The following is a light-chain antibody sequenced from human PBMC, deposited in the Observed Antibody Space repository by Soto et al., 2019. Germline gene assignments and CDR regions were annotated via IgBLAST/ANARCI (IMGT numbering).Light chain of an antibody. Sequence: QSALTQPASVSGSPGQSITISCTGTSSDVASHNLVSWHQQHPGKAPKLMIYEGSNRPSGVANRFSGSKSCNTASLTISGRQAEDEADYYCCSYAGSSTGVFGGGTKLTVL. CDR1: SSDVASHNL. CDR2: EGS. J-gene: IGLJ3*02. CDR3: CSYAGSSTGV. V-gene: IGLV2-23*01.